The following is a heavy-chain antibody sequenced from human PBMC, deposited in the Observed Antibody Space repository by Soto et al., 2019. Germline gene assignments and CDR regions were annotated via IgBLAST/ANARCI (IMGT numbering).Heavy chain of an antibody. CDR3: ARSWAVAGSYDY. CDR2: ISGSGGST. D-gene: IGHD6-19*01. Sequence: PGGSLRLSCAASVFTFSSYGMSWVRQAPGKGLEWVSAISGSGGSTYYADSVKGRFTISRDNSENTLYLQMNSLRAEDTAVYYCARSWAVAGSYDYWGQGTLVTVSS. J-gene: IGHJ4*02. V-gene: IGHV3-23*01. CDR1: VFTFSSYG.